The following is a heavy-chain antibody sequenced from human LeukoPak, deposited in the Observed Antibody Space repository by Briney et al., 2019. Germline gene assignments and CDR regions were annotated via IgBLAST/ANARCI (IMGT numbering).Heavy chain of an antibody. Sequence: SETLSLTCAVSGGSISSSNSWSWVRQPPGKGLEWIGEIYHSGSTNYNPSLKSRVTISVDKSKNQFSLKLSSVTAADTAVYYCASRFRQQLAFDYWGQGTLVTVSS. J-gene: IGHJ4*02. V-gene: IGHV4-4*02. D-gene: IGHD6-13*01. CDR3: ASRFRQQLAFDY. CDR2: IYHSGST. CDR1: GGSISSSNS.